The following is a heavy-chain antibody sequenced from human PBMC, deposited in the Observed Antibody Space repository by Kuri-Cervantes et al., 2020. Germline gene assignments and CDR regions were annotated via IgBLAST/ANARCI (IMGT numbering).Heavy chain of an antibody. CDR2: IGTAGDT. CDR1: GFTFSSYD. Sequence: LSLTCAASGFTFSSYDMHWVRQATGKGLEWVSAIGTAGDTYYPGSVKGRFTISRENAKNSLYLQMNSLRAEDTALYYCAKDADYDILTGPTPGFDYWGQGTLVTVSS. J-gene: IGHJ4*02. CDR3: AKDADYDILTGPTPGFDY. V-gene: IGHV3-13*01. D-gene: IGHD3-9*01.